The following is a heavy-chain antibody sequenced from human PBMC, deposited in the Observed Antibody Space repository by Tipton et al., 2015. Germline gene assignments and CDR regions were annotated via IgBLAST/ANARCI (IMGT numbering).Heavy chain of an antibody. V-gene: IGHV3-48*04. J-gene: IGHJ5*02. CDR2: ISSGGSTI. D-gene: IGHD6-19*01. CDR3: ARAPGSGWVGT. Sequence: SLRLSCAASGFTFSSYWMNWVRQAPGKGLEWVSYISSGGSTIYSADSVKGRFTISRDNAKNTLYLQMNSLRAEDTAVYYCARAPGSGWVGTWGQGTLVTVSS. CDR1: GFTFSSYW.